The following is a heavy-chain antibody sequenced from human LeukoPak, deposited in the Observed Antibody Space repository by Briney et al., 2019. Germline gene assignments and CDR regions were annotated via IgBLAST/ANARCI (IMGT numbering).Heavy chain of an antibody. CDR3: ARVWQQLVEGYFDY. V-gene: IGHV3-30*04. D-gene: IGHD6-6*01. J-gene: IGHJ4*02. CDR1: GFTFSSYA. Sequence: PGGSLRLSCAASGFTFSSYAMHWVRQAPGKGLEWVAVISYDGSNKYYADSVKGRFTISRDNSKNTLYLQMNSLRAEDTAVYYCARVWQQLVEGYFDYWGQGTLVTVSS. CDR2: ISYDGSNK.